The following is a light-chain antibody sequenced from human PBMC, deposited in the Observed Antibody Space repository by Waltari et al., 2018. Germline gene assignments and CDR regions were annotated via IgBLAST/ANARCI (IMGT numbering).Light chain of an antibody. Sequence: DIVMTQSPLSLPVTPGEPASFSCRSSQSLLYSNGNNYLDWYLQKPGQSPQLRNYLGSIRSSGVPDRFSGSGSGTDFTLKISRVEAEDVGIYYCVQSLQTPPTFGQGTKVEIK. CDR2: LGS. CDR1: QSLLYSNGNNY. CDR3: VQSLQTPPT. J-gene: IGKJ1*01. V-gene: IGKV2-28*01.